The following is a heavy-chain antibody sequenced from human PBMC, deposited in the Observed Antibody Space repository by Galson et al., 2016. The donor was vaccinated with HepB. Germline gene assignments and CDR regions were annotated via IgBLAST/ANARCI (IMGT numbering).Heavy chain of an antibody. Sequence: SLRLSCAASGFTFSSYGMHWDRQTPGEGLEWVAVISYDGSNKYYADSVKGRFTISRDNSKNTLYLQMNSLRAEDTAVYYCAKDGYYYDSSGYYTYYFDYWGQGTLVTVSS. CDR2: ISYDGSNK. V-gene: IGHV3-30*18. D-gene: IGHD3-22*01. J-gene: IGHJ4*02. CDR3: AKDGYYYDSSGYYTYYFDY. CDR1: GFTFSSYG.